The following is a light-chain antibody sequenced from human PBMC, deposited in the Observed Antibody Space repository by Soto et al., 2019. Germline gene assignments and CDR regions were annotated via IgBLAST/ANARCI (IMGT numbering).Light chain of an antibody. Sequence: EIVMTQSPATLSVSPGDGATLSCRASQSVSSNLAWYQQKPGQAPRLLIYAASTRATGIPARFRGSGSGTEFTLTITRPQYEDFAVYYCQQYNNWPPLSFGGGTKVEIK. V-gene: IGKV3-15*01. CDR3: QQYNNWPPLS. CDR2: AAS. J-gene: IGKJ4*02. CDR1: QSVSSN.